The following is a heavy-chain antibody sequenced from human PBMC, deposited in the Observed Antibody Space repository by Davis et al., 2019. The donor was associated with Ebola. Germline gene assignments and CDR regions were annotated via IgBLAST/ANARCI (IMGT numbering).Heavy chain of an antibody. V-gene: IGHV3-23*01. CDR1: GFTFSSYA. Sequence: GESLKISCAASGFTFSSYAMSWVRQAPGKGLEWVSAISGSGGSTYYADSVKGRFTISRDNSKNTLYLQMNSLRAEDTAVYYCAKSKLHGLREGWFDPWGQGTLVTVSS. CDR2: ISGSGGST. D-gene: IGHD4-23*01. CDR3: AKSKLHGLREGWFDP. J-gene: IGHJ5*02.